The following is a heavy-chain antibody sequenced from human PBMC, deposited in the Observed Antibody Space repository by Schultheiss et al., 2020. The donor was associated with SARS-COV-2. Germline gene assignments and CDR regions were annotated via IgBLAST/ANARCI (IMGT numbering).Heavy chain of an antibody. J-gene: IGHJ3*02. CDR2: ISSNGGST. V-gene: IGHV3-64D*06. CDR1: GFTFSSYA. D-gene: IGHD3-22*01. Sequence: GGSLRLSCSASGFTFSSYAMHWVRQAPGKGLEYVSAISSNGGSTYYADSVKGRFTISRDNSKNTLYLQMSSLRAEDTAVYYCAKVLGYYSLFDAFDIWGQGTMVTVSS. CDR3: AKVLGYYSLFDAFDI.